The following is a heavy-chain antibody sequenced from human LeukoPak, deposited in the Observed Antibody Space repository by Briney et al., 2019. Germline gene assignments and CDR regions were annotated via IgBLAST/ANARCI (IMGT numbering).Heavy chain of an antibody. D-gene: IGHD6-6*01. CDR2: INPNSGGT. V-gene: IGHV1-2*02. J-gene: IGHJ4*02. CDR3: ARAFQEYSSSSGY. Sequence: WASVKVSCKASGYTFTSYGISWVRQAPGQGLEWMGWINPNSGGTNYAQKFQGRVTMTRDTSISTAYMELSRLRSDDTAVYYCARAFQEYSSSSGYWGQGTLVTVSS. CDR1: GYTFTSYG.